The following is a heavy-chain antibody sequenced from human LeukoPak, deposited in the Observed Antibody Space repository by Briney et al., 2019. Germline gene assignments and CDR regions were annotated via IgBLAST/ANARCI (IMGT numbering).Heavy chain of an antibody. CDR1: GFTFSIYW. J-gene: IGHJ3*02. D-gene: IGHD1-26*01. Sequence: GGSLRLSCAASGFTFSIYWMSWVRQAPGKGLEWVANIKQDGSEKYYVDSVKGRFTISRDNAKNSLYLQMNSLRAEDTAVYYCARVGVQWPRGTFDIWGQGTMVTVSS. CDR2: IKQDGSEK. CDR3: ARVGVQWPRGTFDI. V-gene: IGHV3-7*01.